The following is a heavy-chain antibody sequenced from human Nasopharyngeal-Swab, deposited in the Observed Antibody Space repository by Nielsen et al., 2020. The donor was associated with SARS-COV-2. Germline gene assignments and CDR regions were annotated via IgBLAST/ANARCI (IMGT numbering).Heavy chain of an antibody. V-gene: IGHV3-30-3*01. CDR3: AREKSIDEVRVTAMPYYFDY. CDR1: GFTFSSYA. CDR2: ISYDGSNK. D-gene: IGHD2-21*02. Sequence: GESLKISCAAPGFTFSSYAMHWVRQAPGKGLEWVAVISYDGSNKYYADSVKGRFTISRDNSKNTLYLQMNSLRAEDTAVYYCAREKSIDEVRVTAMPYYFDYWGQGTLVTVSS. J-gene: IGHJ4*02.